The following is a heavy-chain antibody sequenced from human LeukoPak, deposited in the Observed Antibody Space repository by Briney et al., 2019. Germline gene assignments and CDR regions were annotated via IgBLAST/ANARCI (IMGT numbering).Heavy chain of an antibody. D-gene: IGHD2-21*02. V-gene: IGHV3-7*03. J-gene: IGHJ4*02. CDR1: GFTFSSFW. Sequence: HPGGSLRLSCAASGFTFSSFWMSWVRQTPGKGLEWVANIKEDGSRKHYTGSVRGRFTISRDNDKNSLYLEMNSLRAEGTAVYYCTRSPNAGDLDYWGQGTLVTVSS. CDR2: IKEDGSRK. CDR3: TRSPNAGDLDY.